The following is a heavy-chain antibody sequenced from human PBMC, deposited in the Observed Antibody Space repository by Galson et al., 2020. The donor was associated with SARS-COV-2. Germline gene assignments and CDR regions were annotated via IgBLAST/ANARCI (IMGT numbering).Heavy chain of an antibody. V-gene: IGHV3-7*03. D-gene: IGHD3-3*01. CDR3: AGAAKVEIGGVVIAGAYDV. CDR1: GFSFRTYW. J-gene: IGHJ3*01. Sequence: GESLKISCAASGFSFRTYWMTWVRQAPGKGLEWVANIKQDGGEISYVDSVKGRFTISRDNAAKSLFLQMNSLRAEDTDPYFCAGAAKVEIGGVVIAGAYDVWGQGTMVTVSS. CDR2: IKQDGGEI.